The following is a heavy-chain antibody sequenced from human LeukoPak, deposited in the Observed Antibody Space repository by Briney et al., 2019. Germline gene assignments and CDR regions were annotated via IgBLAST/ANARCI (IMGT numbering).Heavy chain of an antibody. D-gene: IGHD2-2*01. CDR1: GYTFTSYG. Sequence: ASVKVSCKASGYTFTSYGISWVRQAPGQGLEWMGWINPNSGGTNYAQKFQGRVTMTRDTSISTAYMELSRLRSDDTAVYYCARDGGYCSKTSRYIFDYWGQGNLVTGSS. J-gene: IGHJ4*02. CDR3: ARDGGYCSKTSRYIFDY. CDR2: INPNSGGT. V-gene: IGHV1-2*02.